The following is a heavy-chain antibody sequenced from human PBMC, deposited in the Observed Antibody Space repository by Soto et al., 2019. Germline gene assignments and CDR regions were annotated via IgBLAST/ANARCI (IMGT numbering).Heavy chain of an antibody. D-gene: IGHD2-21*02. V-gene: IGHV2-5*02. CDR3: AHRQRCGGDCYSFDY. CDR2: IYWDDDK. CDR1: GFSLSTSGVG. J-gene: IGHJ4*02. Sequence: QITLKESGPTLVKPPQTLTLTCTFSGFSLSTSGVGVGWIRQPPGKALEWLALIYWDDDKRYSPSLKSRLTITKDTSKNQVVLTMTNMDPVDTATYYCAHRQRCGGDCYSFDYWGQGTLVTVAS.